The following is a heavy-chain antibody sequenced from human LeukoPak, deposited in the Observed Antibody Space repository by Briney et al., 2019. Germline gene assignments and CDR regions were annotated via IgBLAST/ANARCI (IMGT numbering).Heavy chain of an antibody. CDR2: IYSGGST. D-gene: IGHD3-10*01. CDR1: GFTFSSYA. V-gene: IGHV3-53*01. J-gene: IGHJ6*03. Sequence: GGSLRLSCAASGFTFSSYAMSWVRQGPGKGLEWVSVIYSGGSTYYADSVKGRFTISRDNSKNTLFLQMNSLRAEDTAVYYCARGDYGSGSPYYYYYMDVWGKGTTVTISS. CDR3: ARGDYGSGSPYYYYYMDV.